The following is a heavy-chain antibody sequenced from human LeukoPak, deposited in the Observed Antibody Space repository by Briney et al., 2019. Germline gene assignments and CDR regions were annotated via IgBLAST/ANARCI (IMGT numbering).Heavy chain of an antibody. V-gene: IGHV5-51*01. D-gene: IGHD2-15*01. CDR2: IYPGDSDT. Sequence: GESLKISCKGSGYSFTSYWIGWVRQMPGKGLEWMGIIYPGDSDTRYSPSFQGQVTISADKSISTAYLQWSSLKASDTATYYCARRWGSCSGGTCTFYHFDYWGQGTLVTVSS. J-gene: IGHJ4*02. CDR1: GYSFTSYW. CDR3: ARRWGSCSGGTCTFYHFDY.